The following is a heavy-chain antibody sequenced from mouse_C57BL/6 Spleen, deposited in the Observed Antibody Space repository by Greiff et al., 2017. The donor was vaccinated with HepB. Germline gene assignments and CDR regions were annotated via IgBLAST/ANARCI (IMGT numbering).Heavy chain of an antibody. V-gene: IGHV1-78*01. Sequence: VQLQQSDAELVKPGASVKISCKVSGYTFTDHTIHWMKQRPEQGLEWIGYIYPRDGSTKYNEKFKGKATLTADKSSSTAYMQLNSLTSEDSAVYFCSRSHYYGRSYEAMDYWGQGTSVTVSS. CDR3: SRSHYYGRSYEAMDY. CDR1: GYTFTDHT. CDR2: IYPRDGST. D-gene: IGHD1-1*01. J-gene: IGHJ4*01.